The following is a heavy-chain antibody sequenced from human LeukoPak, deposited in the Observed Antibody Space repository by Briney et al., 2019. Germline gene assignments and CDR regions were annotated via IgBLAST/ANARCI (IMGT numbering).Heavy chain of an antibody. CDR1: GGSISSSSYY. CDR2: IYYSGST. CDR3: ARRWLQSGGLDY. V-gene: IGHV4-39*01. D-gene: IGHD5-24*01. Sequence: PSETLSLTCTVSGGSISSSSYYWGWIRQPPGKGLEWIGSIYYSGSTYYNPSLKSRVTISVDTSKNQFSLKLSSVTAADTAVYYCARRWLQSGGLDYWGQGTLVTVSS. J-gene: IGHJ4*02.